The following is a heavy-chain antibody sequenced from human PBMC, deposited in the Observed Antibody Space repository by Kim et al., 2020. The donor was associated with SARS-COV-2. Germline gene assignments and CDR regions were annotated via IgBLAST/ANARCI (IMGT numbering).Heavy chain of an antibody. J-gene: IGHJ4*02. Sequence: GGSLRLSCAASGFTFSSYGMHWVRQAPGKGLEWVAVISYDGSNKYYADSVKGRFTISRDNSKNTLYLQMNSLRAEDTAVYYCAKDVRLLWFGELLNNPDYWGQGTLVTVSS. V-gene: IGHV3-30*18. CDR3: AKDVRLLWFGELLNNPDY. CDR1: GFTFSSYG. D-gene: IGHD3-10*01. CDR2: ISYDGSNK.